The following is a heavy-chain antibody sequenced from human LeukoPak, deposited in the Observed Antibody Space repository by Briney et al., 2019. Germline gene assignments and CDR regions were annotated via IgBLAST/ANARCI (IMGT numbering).Heavy chain of an antibody. CDR3: AREVLDYYDSSGYYYHRDY. CDR2: ISWNSASI. D-gene: IGHD3-22*01. J-gene: IGHJ4*02. V-gene: IGHV3-9*01. Sequence: PGSSLRLSCAASGFTFDDYAMHWVRQAPGKGLEWVSGISWNSASIGYADSVKGRFTISRDNAKNSLYLQMNSLRAEDTDVYYCAREVLDYYDSSGYYYHRDYWGQGTLVTVSS. CDR1: GFTFDDYA.